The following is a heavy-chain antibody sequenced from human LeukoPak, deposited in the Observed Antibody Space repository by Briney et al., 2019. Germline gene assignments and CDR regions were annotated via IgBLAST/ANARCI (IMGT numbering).Heavy chain of an antibody. Sequence: SETLSLTCTVSGGSISSYYWSWIRQPAGKGLEWIGRIYTSGSTNYNPSLKSRVTISVDTSKNQFSLKLSSVTGADTAVYSCARLGEDLAVGAAGYWFVPWAREPWSPSPQ. V-gene: IGHV4-4*07. CDR1: GGSISSYY. D-gene: IGHD2-15*01. CDR2: IYTSGST. CDR3: ARLGEDLAVGAAGYWFVP. J-gene: IGHJ5*02.